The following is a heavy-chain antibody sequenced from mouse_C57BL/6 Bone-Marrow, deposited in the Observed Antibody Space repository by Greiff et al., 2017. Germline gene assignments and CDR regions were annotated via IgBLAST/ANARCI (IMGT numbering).Heavy chain of an antibody. CDR3: AQFSYYYGSPAWFAY. Sequence: VHVKQSGAELVKPGASVKLSCTASGFNIKDYYMHWVKQRTEQGLEWIGRIDPEYGETKYAPKFQGKATITADTSSNTAYLQLSSLTSEDTAVYYCAQFSYYYGSPAWFAYWGKGTLVTVSA. V-gene: IGHV14-2*01. J-gene: IGHJ3*01. CDR2: IDPEYGET. CDR1: GFNIKDYY. D-gene: IGHD1-1*01.